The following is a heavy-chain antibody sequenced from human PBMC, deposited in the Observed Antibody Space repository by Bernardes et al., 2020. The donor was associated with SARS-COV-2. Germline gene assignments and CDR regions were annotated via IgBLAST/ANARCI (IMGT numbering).Heavy chain of an antibody. Sequence: ASVKVSCKPSGYSFTAYDIHWVRQAPGQGLEWMGWLNPNSGHTGYPQKFQGRVTVTRNTSVNTAYLELNSLTSEDTAMYYCATSLNYGVLFQHWGQGTLVTVSS. D-gene: IGHD4-17*01. CDR2: LNPNSGHT. CDR1: GYSFTAYD. V-gene: IGHV1-8*01. CDR3: ATSLNYGVLFQH. J-gene: IGHJ1*01.